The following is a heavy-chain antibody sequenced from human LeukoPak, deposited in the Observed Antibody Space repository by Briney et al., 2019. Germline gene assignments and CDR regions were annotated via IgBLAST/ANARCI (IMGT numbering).Heavy chain of an antibody. Sequence: GGTLRLSCVASGFTFSTYGMSWVRQAPEKGLEWVSAISGSGGSTYYADSVKGRFTISRDNSKNTLYLQMNSLRAEDTAVYYCAKDGGEYYDILTGYYPRLYYMDVWAKGPRSPSP. CDR3: AKDGGEYYDILTGYYPRLYYMDV. CDR2: ISGSGGST. CDR1: GFTFSTYG. V-gene: IGHV3-23*01. J-gene: IGHJ6*03. D-gene: IGHD3-9*01.